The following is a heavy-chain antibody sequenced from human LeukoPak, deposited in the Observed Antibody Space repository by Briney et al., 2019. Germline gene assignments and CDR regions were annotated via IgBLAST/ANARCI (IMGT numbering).Heavy chain of an antibody. J-gene: IGHJ4*02. CDR3: ASPGYCSGGSCRKPFDY. V-gene: IGHV4-34*01. CDR1: GGSFRGYY. CDR2: INHSGST. D-gene: IGHD2-15*01. Sequence: PSETLSLTCAVYGGSFRGYYWSWIRQPRGKGLEWIGEINHSGSTNYNPSLKSRVTISVDTSKNQFSLKLSSVTAADTAVYYCASPGYCSGGSCRKPFDYWGQGTLVTVSS.